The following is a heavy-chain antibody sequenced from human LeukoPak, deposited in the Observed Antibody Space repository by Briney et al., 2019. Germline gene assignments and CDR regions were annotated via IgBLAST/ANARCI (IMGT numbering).Heavy chain of an antibody. J-gene: IGHJ4*02. CDR2: ISWNSGSI. CDR3: AKVKAVAGTRANYFDY. Sequence: GGSLRLSCAASGFTFSSYAMSWVRQAPGKGLEWVSGISWNSGSIGYADSVKGRFTISRDNAKNSLYLQMNSLRAEDTALYYCAKVKAVAGTRANYFDYWGQGTLVTVSS. V-gene: IGHV3-9*01. D-gene: IGHD6-19*01. CDR1: GFTFSSYA.